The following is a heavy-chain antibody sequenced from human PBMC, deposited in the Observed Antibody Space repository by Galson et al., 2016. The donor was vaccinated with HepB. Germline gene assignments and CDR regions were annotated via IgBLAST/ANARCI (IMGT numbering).Heavy chain of an antibody. CDR1: GFTFSSYG. J-gene: IGHJ6*02. CDR2: ISYDGSNK. CDR3: AKDGYSGSYRDYYGMDV. D-gene: IGHD1-26*01. V-gene: IGHV3-30*18. Sequence: SLRLSCAASGFTFSSYGMHWVRQAPGKRLEWVAVISYDGSNKKYADSVKGRFTISRDTSKNTLYLQMNSLTAEDTAVYFCAKDGYSGSYRDYYGMDVWGQGTTVTVSS.